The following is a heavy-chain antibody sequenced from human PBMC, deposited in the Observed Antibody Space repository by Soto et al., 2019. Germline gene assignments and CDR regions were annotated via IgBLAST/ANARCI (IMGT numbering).Heavy chain of an antibody. CDR3: PVGIYYYGWDG. CDR1: GFTFSAYA. J-gene: IGHJ6*02. V-gene: IGHV3-23*01. D-gene: IGHD6-13*01. CDR2: ISSRGDST. Sequence: EVQLLESGGGLVQPGGSLRLSCAASGFTFSAYAMIGVRQAPGKGLEWVSTISSRGDSTYYADSVKGRFTISRDNSKNTVYLQMTNLRAEDTARYYCPVGIYYYGWDGWGQGITVTVSS.